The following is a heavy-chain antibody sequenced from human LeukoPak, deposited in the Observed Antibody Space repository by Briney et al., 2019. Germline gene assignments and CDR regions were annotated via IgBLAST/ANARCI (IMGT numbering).Heavy chain of an antibody. Sequence: SVKVSCKASGGTFSSYAISWVRQAPGQGLEWLGGIIPIFGTANYAQKFQGRVTITADESTSTAYMELSSLRSEDTAVYYCARVDADTAYYGSGSYYPEPIYYYYYGMDVWGQGTTVTVSS. CDR1: GGTFSSYA. CDR3: ARVDADTAYYGSGSYYPEPIYYYYYGMDV. CDR2: IIPIFGTA. D-gene: IGHD3-10*01. V-gene: IGHV1-69*13. J-gene: IGHJ6*02.